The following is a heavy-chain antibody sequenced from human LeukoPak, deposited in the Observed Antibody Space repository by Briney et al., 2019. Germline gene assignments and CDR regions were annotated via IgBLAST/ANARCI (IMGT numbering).Heavy chain of an antibody. V-gene: IGHV1-2*02. D-gene: IGHD3-10*02. CDR2: INPNSGGT. CDR1: GYTFTVYS. Sequence: ASVKVSCKASGYTFTVYSMHWVRQAPGQGLEWMGWINPNSGGTNYAQKFQGRVTMTRDTSISTAYMELRRLRPDDTAIYYCAPSDVYYLDYWGQGTLVTVSS. CDR3: APSDVYYLDY. J-gene: IGHJ4*02.